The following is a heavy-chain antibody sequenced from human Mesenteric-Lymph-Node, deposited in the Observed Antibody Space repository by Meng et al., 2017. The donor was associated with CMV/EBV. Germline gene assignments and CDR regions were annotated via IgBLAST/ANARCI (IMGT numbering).Heavy chain of an antibody. CDR1: GGSISGYY. J-gene: IGHJ4*02. CDR2: INHSGST. Sequence: CAGYGGSISGYYWGWIRQPPGKGLEWIGEINHSGSTNYNPSLKSRVTISVDTSKNQFSLKLSSVTAADTAVYYCARGGDSGWYFDYWGQGTLVTVSS. D-gene: IGHD6-19*01. CDR3: ARGGDSGWYFDY. V-gene: IGHV4-34*01.